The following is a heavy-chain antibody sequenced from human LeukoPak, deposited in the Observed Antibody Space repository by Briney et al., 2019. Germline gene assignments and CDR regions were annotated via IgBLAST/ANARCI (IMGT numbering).Heavy chain of an antibody. J-gene: IGHJ6*03. CDR3: ARRAASSTYYYYYYMDV. Sequence: PSETLSLTCAVSGYSISSGYYWGWIRQPPGKGLEWIGSIYHSGSTYYNPSLKSRVTISVDTPKNQFSLKLSSVTAADTAVYYCARRAASSTYYYYYYMDVWGKGTTVTVSS. CDR2: IYHSGST. CDR1: GYSISSGYY. D-gene: IGHD1-1*01. V-gene: IGHV4-38-2*01.